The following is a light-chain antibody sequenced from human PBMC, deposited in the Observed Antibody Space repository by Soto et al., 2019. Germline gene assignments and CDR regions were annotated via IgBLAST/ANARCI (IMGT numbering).Light chain of an antibody. J-gene: IGLJ2*01. Sequence: QSVLTQPPSASGTPGQRVTMSCSGSSSNIGRNTVKWYQHLPGTAPKLLIYSDIQRPSGVPDRFSGSKSGTSASLAISGLQSEDEAIYYCAAWDDSLNGVIFGGGTKLTVL. CDR3: AAWDDSLNGVI. CDR2: SDI. CDR1: SSNIGRNT. V-gene: IGLV1-44*01.